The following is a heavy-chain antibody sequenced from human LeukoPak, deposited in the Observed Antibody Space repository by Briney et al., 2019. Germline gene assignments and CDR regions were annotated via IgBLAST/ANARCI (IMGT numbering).Heavy chain of an antibody. J-gene: IGHJ3*01. D-gene: IGHD2-2*01. Sequence: GGSLRLSCAASGFTFSSYAMHWVRQAPGKGLEWVAVISYDGSNKYYADSVKGRFTISRDNSKNTLYLQMNSLRAEDTAVYYCARGSDIVVVPGLWGQGTMVTVSS. CDR3: ARGSDIVVVPGL. CDR2: ISYDGSNK. CDR1: GFTFSSYA. V-gene: IGHV3-30*04.